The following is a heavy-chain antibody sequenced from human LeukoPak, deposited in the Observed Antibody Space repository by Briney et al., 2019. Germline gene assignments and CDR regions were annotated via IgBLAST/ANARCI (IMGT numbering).Heavy chain of an antibody. J-gene: IGHJ6*02. CDR2: INTDGSGT. Sequence: GGSLRLSCAASGFTFSSHWMHWVRQTPGKGRVWVSRINTDGSGTAYADSVKGRFAISRDNAKNTLYLQMNSLRAEDTAVYYCARGRYYGMDVWGQGTTVTVSS. CDR1: GFTFSSHW. CDR3: ARGRYYGMDV. V-gene: IGHV3-74*01.